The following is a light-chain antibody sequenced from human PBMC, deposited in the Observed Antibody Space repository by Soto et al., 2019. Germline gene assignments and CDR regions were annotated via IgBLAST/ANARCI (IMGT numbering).Light chain of an antibody. V-gene: IGLV7-46*01. CDR1: TGAVTNGHY. Sequence: QSVVTKEAALTVSRGGTFTLTCGSSTGAVTNGHYPYWFQQKPGQAPRTLIYDTTNRHSWKPARFSGSLLGGKASLTLSGAQPADEAEYYCFPSYTGPYVFGTATKVTVL. CDR2: DTT. J-gene: IGLJ1*01. CDR3: FPSYTGPYV.